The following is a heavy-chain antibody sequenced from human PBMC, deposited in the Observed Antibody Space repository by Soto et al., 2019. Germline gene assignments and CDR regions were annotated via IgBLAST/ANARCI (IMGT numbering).Heavy chain of an antibody. CDR1: GGIFSSYA. Sequence: GASVKVSCKASGGIFSSYAISWVRQAPGQGLEWMGGIIPIFGTANYAQKFQGRVTITADESTSTAYMELSSLRSEDTAVYYCASNFMIVAFDYYYGMDVCGQGTTVTVSS. CDR2: IIPIFGTA. CDR3: ASNFMIVAFDYYYGMDV. J-gene: IGHJ6*02. D-gene: IGHD3-22*01. V-gene: IGHV1-69*13.